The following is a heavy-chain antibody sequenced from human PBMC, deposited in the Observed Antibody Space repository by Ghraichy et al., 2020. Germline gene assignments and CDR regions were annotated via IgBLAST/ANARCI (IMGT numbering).Heavy chain of an antibody. CDR2: IKQDGSEK. Sequence: ETLSLTCAASGFTFSSYWMSWVRQAPGKGLEWVANIKQDGSEKYYVDSVKGRFTMSRDNAKNSLYLQMNSLRAEDTAVYYCARVANLAFDIWGRGTMVTVSS. V-gene: IGHV3-7*03. D-gene: IGHD4/OR15-4a*01. CDR1: GFTFSSYW. J-gene: IGHJ3*02. CDR3: ARVANLAFDI.